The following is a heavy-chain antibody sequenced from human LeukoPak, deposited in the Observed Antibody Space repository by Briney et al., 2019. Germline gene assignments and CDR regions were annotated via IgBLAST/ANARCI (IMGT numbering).Heavy chain of an antibody. CDR2: IYSDGSST. CDR1: GFTFSSYW. D-gene: IGHD2-2*01. J-gene: IGHJ5*02. CDR3: ARALRASYNWFDP. Sequence: GGSLRLSCAASGFTFSSYWMHWVRHAPGKGLVWVSRIYSDGSSTSYADSVKGRFTISRDNAKNTLYLQMNSLRAEDTAVYYCARALRASYNWFDPWGQGTLVTVSS. V-gene: IGHV3-74*01.